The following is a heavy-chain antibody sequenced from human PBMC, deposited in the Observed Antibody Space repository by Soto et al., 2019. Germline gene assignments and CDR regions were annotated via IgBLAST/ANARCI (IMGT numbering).Heavy chain of an antibody. CDR2: IYYSGST. V-gene: IGHV4-39*01. CDR1: GGSISSSSYY. D-gene: IGHD6-13*01. J-gene: IGHJ6*02. Sequence: SETLSLTCTVSGGSISSSSYYWGWIRQPPGKGLEWIGSIYYSGSTYYNPSLKSRVTISVDTSKNQFSLKLSSVTAADTAVYYCARQRVIAAAPVGYYYYYYGMDVWGQGTTVTVSS. CDR3: ARQRVIAAAPVGYYYYYYGMDV.